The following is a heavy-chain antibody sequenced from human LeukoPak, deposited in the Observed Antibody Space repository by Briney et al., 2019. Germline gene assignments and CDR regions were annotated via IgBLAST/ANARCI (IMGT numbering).Heavy chain of an antibody. V-gene: IGHV3-7*01. CDR3: VRTSRSISSDY. CDR2: IKQDGSVK. D-gene: IGHD3-3*02. Sequence: PTGGSLRLSCAASGFTFSTYWMHWVRQAPGKGLEWVANIKQDGSVKNYVDSMEGRFIISRDNAKNLLYLQMNSLGAEDTAVYYCVRTSRSISSDYWGQGTQVTVSS. CDR1: GFTFSTYW. J-gene: IGHJ4*02.